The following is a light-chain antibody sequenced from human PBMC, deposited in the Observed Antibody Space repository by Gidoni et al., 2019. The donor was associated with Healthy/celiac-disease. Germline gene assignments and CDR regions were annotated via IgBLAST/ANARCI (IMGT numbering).Light chain of an antibody. Sequence: EIVMTQPPATLSVSPGERATLPCRASQSVSSNLAWYQQKPGQAPRLLIYGASTRATGIPASFSGSGSGTEFTLTISSLQSEDFAVYYCQQYNNWPPYTFGQGTKLEIK. CDR3: QQYNNWPPYT. V-gene: IGKV3-15*01. J-gene: IGKJ2*01. CDR2: GAS. CDR1: QSVSSN.